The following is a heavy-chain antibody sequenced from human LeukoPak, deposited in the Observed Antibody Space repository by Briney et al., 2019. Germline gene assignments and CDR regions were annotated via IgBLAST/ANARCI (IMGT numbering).Heavy chain of an antibody. Sequence: SETLSLTCAVSGGSISSNSYYWGWIRQPPGKGLEWIGSIYYSGSTYYNPSLKSRVTISVDTSRNQFSLKLSSVTAADTAVYYCARTRYYYNSRSYGAPYYFDYWGQGTLVTVSS. V-gene: IGHV4-39*01. CDR2: IYYSGST. D-gene: IGHD3-10*01. CDR1: GGSISSNSYY. CDR3: ARTRYYYNSRSYGAPYYFDY. J-gene: IGHJ4*02.